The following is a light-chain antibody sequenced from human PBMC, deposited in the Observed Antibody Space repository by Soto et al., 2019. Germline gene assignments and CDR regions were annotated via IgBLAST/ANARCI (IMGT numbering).Light chain of an antibody. Sequence: QSVLTPPASVSGSPGQSITISCTGTSSDVGGYNYVSWYHQHPGKAPKLMIYEVNNRPSGVSNRFSGSKSGNTASLTISGLQAEDEADYYCHSYTSSTTDVFGTGTKVTVL. J-gene: IGLJ1*01. CDR2: EVN. CDR3: HSYTSSTTDV. V-gene: IGLV2-14*01. CDR1: SSDVGGYNY.